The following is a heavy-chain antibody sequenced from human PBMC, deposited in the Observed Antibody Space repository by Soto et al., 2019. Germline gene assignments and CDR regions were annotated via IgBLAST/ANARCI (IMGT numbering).Heavy chain of an antibody. Sequence: QVPLVQSGAEVKEPGDSVRVSCEASGYTFTAYHIHWVRQAPGQGLEWMGWINPKFGDTTYAQDFQGRVSMTRGMAISTVYMELSRLTSDDTAIYYCARNMDYYYGRGSGNGHGVWGQGTTVTVFS. J-gene: IGHJ6*02. D-gene: IGHD3-10*02. CDR3: ARNMDYYYGRGSGNGHGV. V-gene: IGHV1-2*02. CDR2: INPKFGDT. CDR1: GYTFTAYH.